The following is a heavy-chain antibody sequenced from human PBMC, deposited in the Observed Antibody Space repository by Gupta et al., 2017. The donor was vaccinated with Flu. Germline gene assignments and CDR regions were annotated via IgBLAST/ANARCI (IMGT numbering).Heavy chain of an antibody. CDR3: ARQIRYFDWFDY. J-gene: IGHJ4*02. V-gene: IGHV4-59*08. CDR1: GGSISSYY. D-gene: IGHD3-9*01. Sequence: QVQLQESGPGLVKPSETLSPTCTVPGGSISSYYWSWIRQPPGKGLEWIGYIYYSGSTNYNPSLKSRVTISVDTSKNQFSLKLSSVTAADTAVYYCARQIRYFDWFDYWGQGTLVTVSS. CDR2: IYYSGST.